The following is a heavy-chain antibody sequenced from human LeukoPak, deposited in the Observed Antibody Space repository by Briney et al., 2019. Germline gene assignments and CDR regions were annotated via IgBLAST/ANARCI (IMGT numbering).Heavy chain of an antibody. V-gene: IGHV3-23*01. J-gene: IGHJ4*02. CDR1: GFTFSTYA. Sequence: PGGSLRLSCAASGFTFSTYAMNWFPQAPGKGLDWVSCIIGNGGRTYYADSVKGRFTISRDNSKNALYLQMNSLRAEDTAVYYCAKYYRPDGLYDRDYWAQGTQVTVSS. CDR3: AKYYRPDGLYDRDY. CDR2: IIGNGGRT. D-gene: IGHD5/OR15-5a*01.